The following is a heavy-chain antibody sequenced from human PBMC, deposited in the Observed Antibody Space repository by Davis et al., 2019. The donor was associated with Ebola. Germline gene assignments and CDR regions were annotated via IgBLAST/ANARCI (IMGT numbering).Heavy chain of an antibody. J-gene: IGHJ5*02. V-gene: IGHV1-18*04. CDR2: ISAYNGNT. CDR3: AREGGYCSGGSCYFSGWFDP. CDR1: GYTFTGYY. Sequence: ASVKVSCKASGYTFTGYYMHWVRQAPGQGLEWMGWISAYNGNTNYAQKLQGRVTMTTDTSTSTAYMELRSLRSDDTAVYYCAREGGYCSGGSCYFSGWFDPWGQGTLVTVSS. D-gene: IGHD2-15*01.